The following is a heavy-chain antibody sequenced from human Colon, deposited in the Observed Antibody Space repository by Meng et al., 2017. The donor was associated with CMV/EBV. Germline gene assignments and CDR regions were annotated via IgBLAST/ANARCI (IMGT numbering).Heavy chain of an antibody. Sequence: LSCEASGFTLRNYWVHWVRQAPGKGLEWVSRINRDGSAVNYAGSVRGRFTISRDNAKNTAYLQMNSLRPEDTAVYYCASDFGGGDDYWGQGALVTVSS. CDR3: ASDFGGGDDY. D-gene: IGHD3-10*01. J-gene: IGHJ4*02. CDR1: GFTLRNYW. CDR2: INRDGSAV. V-gene: IGHV3-74*01.